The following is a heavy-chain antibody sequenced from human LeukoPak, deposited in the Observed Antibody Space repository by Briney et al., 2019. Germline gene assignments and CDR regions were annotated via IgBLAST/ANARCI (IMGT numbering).Heavy chain of an antibody. V-gene: IGHV3-74*01. J-gene: IGHJ4*02. CDR1: GFTFSTYW. D-gene: IGHD3-10*01. Sequence: PGGSLRLSCAASGFTFSTYWMHWVRQAPGKGLVWVSRINSDGGSTTYADSVKGRFTISRDNAKNSLSLQMNSLNVDDTGVYFCTRDALFGSGRTHLDFWSQGTLVSVSS. CDR2: INSDGGST. CDR3: TRDALFGSGRTHLDF.